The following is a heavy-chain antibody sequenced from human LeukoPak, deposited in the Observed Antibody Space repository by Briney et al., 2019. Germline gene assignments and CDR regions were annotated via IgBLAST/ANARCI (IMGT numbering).Heavy chain of an antibody. J-gene: IGHJ4*02. V-gene: IGHV1-69*05. CDR1: GGTFSSYA. CDR2: IIPIFGTA. D-gene: IGHD3-22*01. Sequence: SVKVSCKASGGTFSSYAISWVRQAPGQGLEWMGGIIPIFGTANYAQKFQGRVTITTDESTSTAYMELSSLRSEDTAVYYCASRGPYYYDSSGYYTFDYWGQGTLVTVS. CDR3: ASRGPYYYDSSGYYTFDY.